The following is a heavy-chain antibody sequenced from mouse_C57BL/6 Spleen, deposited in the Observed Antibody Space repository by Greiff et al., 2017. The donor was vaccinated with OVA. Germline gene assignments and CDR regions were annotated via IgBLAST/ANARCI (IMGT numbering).Heavy chain of an antibody. CDR1: GYAFSSSW. CDR2: IYPGDGDT. D-gene: IGHD3-2*02. V-gene: IGHV1-82*01. CDR3: ARALRIHYFDY. J-gene: IGHJ2*01. Sequence: VQLQQSGPELVKPGASVKISCKASGYAFSSSWMNWVKQRPGKGLEWIGRIYPGDGDTNYNGKFKGKATLTADKSSSTAYMQLSSLTSEDSAVYFCARALRIHYFDYWGQGTTLTVSS.